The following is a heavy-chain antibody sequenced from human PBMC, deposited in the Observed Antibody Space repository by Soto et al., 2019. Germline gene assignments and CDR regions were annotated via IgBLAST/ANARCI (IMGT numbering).Heavy chain of an antibody. D-gene: IGHD5-12*01. CDR2: IIPIFGTA. Sequence: QVQLVQSGAEVKKPGSSVKVSCKASGGTFSSYAISWVRQAPGQGLEWMGGIIPIFGTANYAQKFQGRVTITADESTSTAYMELSSLRSEDTAVYYCASSIGRDGYNSPPPFDYWGQGTLVTVSS. CDR1: GGTFSSYA. CDR3: ASSIGRDGYNSPPPFDY. J-gene: IGHJ4*02. V-gene: IGHV1-69*12.